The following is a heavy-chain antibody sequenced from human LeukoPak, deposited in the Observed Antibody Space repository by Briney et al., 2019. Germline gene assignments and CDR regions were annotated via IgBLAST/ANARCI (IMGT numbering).Heavy chain of an antibody. D-gene: IGHD1-7*01. J-gene: IGHJ4*02. CDR2: INTYNGHT. V-gene: IGHV1-18*01. Sequence: GASVKVSCKASGYSFSSYGFSWVRQAPGRGLEWMGWINTYNGHTNYTQTLQGRVTMTTDTSTSTAYMELRNLRPDDTAVYFCARDPRITGTTAYYFDYWGQGTLVTVSS. CDR3: ARDPRITGTTAYYFDY. CDR1: GYSFSSYG.